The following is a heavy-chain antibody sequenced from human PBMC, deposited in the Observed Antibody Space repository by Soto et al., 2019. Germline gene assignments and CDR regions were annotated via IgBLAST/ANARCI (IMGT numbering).Heavy chain of an antibody. CDR2: IKQDGSEK. CDR3: ARDGDGYPA. CDR1: GFTFSRNW. D-gene: IGHD1-1*01. V-gene: IGHV3-7*01. Sequence: EVQLVESGGGLVQPGGSLTLSCAASGFTFSRNWMNWVRQAPGKGLEWVANIKQDGSEKYYADAVKGRFTLSRDNVENSLYLQMNSLRAEDTAVYYCARDGDGYPAWGQGTLVTVSS. J-gene: IGHJ5*02.